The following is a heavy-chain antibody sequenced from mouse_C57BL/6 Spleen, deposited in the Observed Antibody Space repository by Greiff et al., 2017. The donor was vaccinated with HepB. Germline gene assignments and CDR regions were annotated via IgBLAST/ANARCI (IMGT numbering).Heavy chain of an antibody. V-gene: IGHV5-4*01. Sequence: EVKLVESGGGLVKPGGSLKLSCAASGFTFSSYAMSWVRQTPEKRLEWVATISDGGSYTYYPDNVKGRFTISRDNAKNNLYLQMSHLKSEDTAMYYCAREEEDSSGYYAMDYWGQGTSVTVSS. D-gene: IGHD3-2*02. J-gene: IGHJ4*01. CDR2: ISDGGSYT. CDR1: GFTFSSYA. CDR3: AREEEDSSGYYAMDY.